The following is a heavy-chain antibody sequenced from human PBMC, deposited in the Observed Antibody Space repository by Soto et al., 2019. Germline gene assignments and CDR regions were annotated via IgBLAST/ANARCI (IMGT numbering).Heavy chain of an antibody. CDR3: ARDLRLDY. J-gene: IGHJ4*02. D-gene: IGHD4-17*01. Sequence: QVQLQESGPGLVKPSETLSLTCTVSGCSIISYYWSWIRQPPGKGLEWIGYIYYSGSTDYNPSLTSRVTISVDTSKNQFSLKLSSVTAADTAVYYCARDLRLDYWGQGTLVTVSS. CDR1: GCSIISYY. CDR2: IYYSGST. V-gene: IGHV4-59*01.